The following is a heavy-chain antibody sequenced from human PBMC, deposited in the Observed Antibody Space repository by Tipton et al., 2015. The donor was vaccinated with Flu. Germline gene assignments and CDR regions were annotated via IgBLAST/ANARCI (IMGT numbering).Heavy chain of an antibody. D-gene: IGHD3-22*01. CDR2: IYHNGIT. J-gene: IGHJ4*02. CDR1: GGSISSDY. V-gene: IGHV4-59*01. Sequence: TLSLTCTVSGGSISSDYWSWIRQPPGKGLEWIGYIYHNGITNYNPSLKSRVTISVDTSKNKFSLNLYSVTAADTAIYYCASGVSYSDGGGYPDTSGLTNWGQGTLVTVSS. CDR3: ASGVSYSDGGGYPDTSGLTN.